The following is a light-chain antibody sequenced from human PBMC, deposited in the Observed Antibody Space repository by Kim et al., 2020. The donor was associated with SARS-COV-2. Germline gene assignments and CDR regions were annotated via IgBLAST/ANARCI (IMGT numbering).Light chain of an antibody. J-gene: IGLJ1*01. CDR2: QDS. CDR3: QAWDSRTHV. CDR1: KLGDKY. V-gene: IGLV3-1*01. Sequence: SYELTQPPSVSVSPGQTASIPCSGDKLGDKYACWYQQKPGQSPVLVIYQDSKRPSRIPERFSGSNSGNTATLPISGTQAMDEADYYCQAWDSRTHVFGTG.